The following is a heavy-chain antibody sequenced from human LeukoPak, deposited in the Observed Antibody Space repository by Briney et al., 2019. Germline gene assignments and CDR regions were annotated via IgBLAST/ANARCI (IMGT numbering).Heavy chain of an antibody. CDR3: AAGYYDSSGYWFDP. D-gene: IGHD3-22*01. V-gene: IGHV1-46*01. J-gene: IGHJ5*02. Sequence: GGSVKVSCKASGYTFTSYHMHWVRLAPGQGLEWMGIINPSGGTTNYAQKFRGRVTMTRDMSTSTVYMELSSLRSEDTAVYYCAAGYYDSSGYWFDPWGQGTLVTVSS. CDR2: INPSGGTT. CDR1: GYTFTSYH.